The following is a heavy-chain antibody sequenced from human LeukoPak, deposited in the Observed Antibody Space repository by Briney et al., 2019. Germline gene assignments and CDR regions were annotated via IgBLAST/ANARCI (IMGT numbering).Heavy chain of an antibody. V-gene: IGHV4-34*01. Sequence: PSETLSLTCAVYGGSFSGYYWSWIRQPQGEGLEWIGEINHSGSTNYNPSLKSRVTISVDTSKNQFSLKLSSVTAADTAVYYCARHGWVRLTGYDYWGQGTLVTVSS. CDR3: ARHGWVRLTGYDY. J-gene: IGHJ4*02. D-gene: IGHD3-9*01. CDR1: GGSFSGYY. CDR2: INHSGST.